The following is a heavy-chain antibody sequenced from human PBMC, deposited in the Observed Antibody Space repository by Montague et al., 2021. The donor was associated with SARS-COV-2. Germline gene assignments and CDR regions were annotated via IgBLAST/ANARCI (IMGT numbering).Heavy chain of an antibody. D-gene: IGHD6-19*01. V-gene: IGHV3-21*01. CDR3: ARGPYSSDQLFHYYYGMDV. J-gene: IGHJ6*02. Sequence: SLRLSGAASGFTFNSYSMNWVRQAPGKGLEWVSSISSSSSYIYYSDSVXGRFTISRDNAKNSLYLQMNSLRAEDTAVYYCARGPYSSDQLFHYYYGMDVWGQGTTVTVSS. CDR1: GFTFNSYS. CDR2: ISSSSSYI.